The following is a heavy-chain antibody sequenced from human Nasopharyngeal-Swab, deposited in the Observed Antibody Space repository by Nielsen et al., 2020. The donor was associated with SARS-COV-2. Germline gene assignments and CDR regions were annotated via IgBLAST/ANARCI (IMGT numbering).Heavy chain of an antibody. CDR1: GFTFSSYG. Sequence: GESLKISCAASGFTFSSYGMHWVRQAPGKGLEWVALIWYDGSNKYYADSVKGRFTISRDNSKNTLYLQINSLRAEDTAVYYCARGNDFRSGYHPYYYDCWGQGTVVTVSS. J-gene: IGHJ4*02. CDR3: ARGNDFRSGYHPYYYDC. V-gene: IGHV3-33*01. CDR2: IWYDGSNK. D-gene: IGHD3-3*01.